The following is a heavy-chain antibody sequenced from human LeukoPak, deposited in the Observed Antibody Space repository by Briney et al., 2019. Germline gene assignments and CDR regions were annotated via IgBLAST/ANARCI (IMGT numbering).Heavy chain of an antibody. Sequence: TGGSLILSCAASGFTFSSYDMHWVRQATGKGLEWVSAIGTAGDPYYPGSVKGRFTISRENAKNSLYLQMNSLRAGDTAVYYCARGVSYGSLYYFDYWGQGTLVTVSS. CDR2: IGTAGDP. CDR1: GFTFSSYD. D-gene: IGHD5-18*01. CDR3: ARGVSYGSLYYFDY. J-gene: IGHJ4*02. V-gene: IGHV3-13*05.